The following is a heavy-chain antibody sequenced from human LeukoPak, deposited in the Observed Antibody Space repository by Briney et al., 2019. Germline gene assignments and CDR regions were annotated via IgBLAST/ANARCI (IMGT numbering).Heavy chain of an antibody. CDR2: ISYDGSNK. CDR3: AKGPFGPNSPDAFDI. CDR1: GFTFSSYA. Sequence: GGSLRLSCAASGFTFSSYAMHWVRQAPGKGLEWVAVISYDGSNKYYADSVKGRFTISRDNSKNTLYLQMNSLRAEDTAVYYCAKGPFGPNSPDAFDIWGQGTMVTVSS. D-gene: IGHD3-10*01. V-gene: IGHV3-30-3*01. J-gene: IGHJ3*02.